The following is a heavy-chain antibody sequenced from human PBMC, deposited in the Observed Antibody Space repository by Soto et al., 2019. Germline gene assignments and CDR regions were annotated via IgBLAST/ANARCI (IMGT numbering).Heavy chain of an antibody. CDR1: GGTFSSYA. CDR2: IIPIFGTA. V-gene: IGHV1-69*13. D-gene: IGHD3-3*01. J-gene: IGHJ6*02. CDR3: ASQVKSGYCCGMDV. Sequence: SVKVSCKASGGTFSSYAISWVRQAPGQGLEWMGGIIPIFGTANYTQKFQGRVTITADESTSTAYMELSSLRSEDTAVYYCASQVKSGYCCGMDVWGQGTTVTVSS.